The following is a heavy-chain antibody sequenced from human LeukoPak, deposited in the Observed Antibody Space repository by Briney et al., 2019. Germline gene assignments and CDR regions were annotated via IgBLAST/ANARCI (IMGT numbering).Heavy chain of an antibody. V-gene: IGHV3-9*01. D-gene: IGHD3-10*01. CDR1: GFTFDDYA. J-gene: IGHJ4*02. CDR2: ISWNSGSI. CDR3: AKGMVRGVIITLPDY. Sequence: GGSLRLSCAASGFTFDDYAMHWVRQAPGKGLEWVSGISWNSGSIGYADSVKGRFTISRDNAKNSLYLQMNSLRAEDTAVYYCAKGMVRGVIITLPDYWGQGTLVTVSS.